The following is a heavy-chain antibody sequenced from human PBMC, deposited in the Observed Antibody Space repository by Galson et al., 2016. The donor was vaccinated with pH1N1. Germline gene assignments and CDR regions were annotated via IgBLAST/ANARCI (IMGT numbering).Heavy chain of an antibody. D-gene: IGHD3-10*02. Sequence: SLRLSCAASQITFSDYAMSWVRQAPGKGLQWVSTISGSGASTYYAASVEGRFTISRDNSKSTLFLQLDRLRAEDTAVYYCAKFCSTCPFDYWGQGVLVVVSA. CDR2: ISGSGAST. CDR1: QITFSDYA. J-gene: IGHJ4*02. CDR3: AKFCSTCPFDY. V-gene: IGHV3-23*01.